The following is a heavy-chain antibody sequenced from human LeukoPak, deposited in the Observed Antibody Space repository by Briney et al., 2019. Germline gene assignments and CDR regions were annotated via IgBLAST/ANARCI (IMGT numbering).Heavy chain of an antibody. CDR2: IYSGGST. V-gene: IGHV3-53*01. D-gene: IGHD3-10*01. CDR3: ARGSYLSKTPFF. CDR1: GFTVSSNY. J-gene: IGHJ4*02. Sequence: GGSLRLSCAASGFTVSSNYMGWVRQAPGKGLEWVSVIYSGGSTYYADSVKGRFTISRDNSKNTLYLQMNSLRAEDTAVYYCARGSYLSKTPFFWGQGTLVTVSS.